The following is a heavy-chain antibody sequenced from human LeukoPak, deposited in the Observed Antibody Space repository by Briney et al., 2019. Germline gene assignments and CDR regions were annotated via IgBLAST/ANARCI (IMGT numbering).Heavy chain of an antibody. CDR1: GFTFSSYA. CDR3: ARGLGKLGPFDY. D-gene: IGHD7-27*01. J-gene: IGHJ4*02. V-gene: IGHV3-23*01. CDR2: ISGSGGST. Sequence: GSLRLSCAASGFTFSSYAMSWVRQAPGKGLEWVSAISGSGGSTYYADSVKGRFTISRGNSKNTLYLQMNSLRAEDTAVYCCARGLGKLGPFDYWGQGTLVTVSS.